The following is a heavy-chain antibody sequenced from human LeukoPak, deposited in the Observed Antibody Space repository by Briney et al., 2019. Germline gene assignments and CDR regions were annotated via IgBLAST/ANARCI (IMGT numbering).Heavy chain of an antibody. V-gene: IGHV3-23*01. D-gene: IGHD6-13*01. Sequence: GGSLRLSCAASGFTFSTYGMSWVRQAPGKGLEWVSVISGSGRNTYYADSVKGRFTISRDNSKNTLYLQMNSLRAEDTAVYYCAKLPGIAAAGTGHYFDYWGQGTLVTVSS. CDR2: ISGSGRNT. J-gene: IGHJ4*02. CDR1: GFTFSTYG. CDR3: AKLPGIAAAGTGHYFDY.